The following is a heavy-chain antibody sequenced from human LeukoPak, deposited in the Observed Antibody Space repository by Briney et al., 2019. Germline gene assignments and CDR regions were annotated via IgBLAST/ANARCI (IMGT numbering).Heavy chain of an antibody. J-gene: IGHJ4*02. Sequence: GGSLRLSCAASGFTFDDYGMSWVRQAPGKGLEWGSGINWNGGSTGYADSVKGRFTISRDNAKNSLYLQMNSLRAEDTALYYCARVFTMVRGVIDYFDYWGQGTLVTVSS. CDR1: GFTFDDYG. CDR3: ARVFTMVRGVIDYFDY. V-gene: IGHV3-20*04. D-gene: IGHD3-10*01. CDR2: INWNGGST.